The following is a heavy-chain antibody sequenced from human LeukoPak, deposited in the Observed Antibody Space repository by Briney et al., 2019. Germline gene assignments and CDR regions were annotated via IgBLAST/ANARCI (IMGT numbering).Heavy chain of an antibody. J-gene: IGHJ4*02. CDR1: AFSLSNARMG. V-gene: IGHV2-26*01. D-gene: IGHD4-11*01. Sequence: SGPVLVKPTETLTLTCTVSAFSLSNARMGVSWIRQTPGKALEWLAHIFSNDEKSYSTSLKSRLTISKDTSKSQVVLTMTNMDPVDTATYYCARMATVPGPADYWGQGTLVTVSS. CDR3: ARMATVPGPADY. CDR2: IFSNDEK.